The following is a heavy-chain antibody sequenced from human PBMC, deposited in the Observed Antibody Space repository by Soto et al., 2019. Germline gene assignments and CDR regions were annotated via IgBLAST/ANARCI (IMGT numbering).Heavy chain of an antibody. J-gene: IGHJ4*02. V-gene: IGHV4-4*02. CDR3: PRARGSSWYFDY. D-gene: IGHD6-13*01. CDR1: GGSISSSNW. CDR2: IYHSGST. Sequence: QVQLQESGPGLVKPSVTLSLTCAVSGGSISSSNWWSWVRQPPGQWLEWIGEIYHSGSTNYNPSLKRRDTILVDKTKNQYSLKLRSVTAADTAVYYCPRARGSSWYFDYWGQGTLVTLSP.